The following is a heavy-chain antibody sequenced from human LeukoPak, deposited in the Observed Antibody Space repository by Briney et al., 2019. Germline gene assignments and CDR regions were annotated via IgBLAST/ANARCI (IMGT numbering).Heavy chain of an antibody. J-gene: IGHJ4*02. CDR1: GFTFSSFS. V-gene: IGHV3-48*01. Sequence: GGSLRLSCAASGFTFSSFSMNWVRQAPGKGLEWFSYIRASSNGVQYADSVQGRFTISRDNAKNSLYLQMNSLRAEDTAVYYCARDSDYAFDYWGQGTLVTVSS. CDR3: ARDSDYAFDY. CDR2: IRASSNGV. D-gene: IGHD3-16*01.